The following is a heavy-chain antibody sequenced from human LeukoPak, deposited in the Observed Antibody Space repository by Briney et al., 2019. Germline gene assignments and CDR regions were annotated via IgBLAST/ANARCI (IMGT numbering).Heavy chain of an antibody. CDR3: ARARKLFGVSQGFDY. CDR1: GGSVISGNYY. J-gene: IGHJ4*02. CDR2: IYYSGST. D-gene: IGHD3-3*01. V-gene: IGHV4-39*07. Sequence: PSQTLSLTCTLSGGSVISGNYYWGWIRQPPGKGLEWIGSIYYSGSTYYNPSLKSRVTISVDTSKNQFSRKLSSVTAADTAVYYCARARKLFGVSQGFDYWGQGTLVTVSS.